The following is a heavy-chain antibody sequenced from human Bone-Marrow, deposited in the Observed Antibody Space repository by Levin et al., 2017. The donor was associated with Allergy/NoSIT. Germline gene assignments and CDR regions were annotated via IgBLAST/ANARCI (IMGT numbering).Heavy chain of an antibody. J-gene: IGHJ5*02. Sequence: SVKVSCKASGDPFNSLTISWVRQAPGQGLEWMGRIIPFVGTATYAQKFQGRVTFTADKSTATAYMEVTGLRSEDTAVYYCANPVDPLTPWFDPWGQGTLVTVSS. D-gene: IGHD3/OR15-3a*01. CDR3: ANPVDPLTPWFDP. V-gene: IGHV1-69*08. CDR1: GDPFNSLT. CDR2: IIPFVGTA.